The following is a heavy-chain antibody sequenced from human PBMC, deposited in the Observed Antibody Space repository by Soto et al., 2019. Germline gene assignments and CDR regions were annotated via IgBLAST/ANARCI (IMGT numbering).Heavy chain of an antibody. CDR3: ASPAVNDLDADSSAFDI. V-gene: IGHV1-69*02. CDR1: GGTFSSQT. J-gene: IGHJ3*02. Sequence: QVQLVQSGAEVKEPGSSVKVSCKVSGGTFSSQTINWVRQVPGQGLEWMGSVIPIIGEGKYAQSFLGRVTITADRSTSTAYMELSSLRSGDAAVYYCASPAVNDLDADSSAFDIWGQGTMVTVSS. CDR2: VIPIIGEG. D-gene: IGHD1-1*01.